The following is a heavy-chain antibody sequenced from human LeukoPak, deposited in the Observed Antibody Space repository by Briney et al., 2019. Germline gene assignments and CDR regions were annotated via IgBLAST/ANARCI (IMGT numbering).Heavy chain of an antibody. J-gene: IGHJ6*03. CDR3: ARASKQLAPYYYYYMDV. D-gene: IGHD6-6*01. CDR1: GGSISSDY. Sequence: PSETLSLTCTVSGGSISSDYWSWIRQSPGKGLEWIGYISHSGLTNYSPSLKSRVTISVDTSKNQFSLKLSSVTAADTAVYYCARASKQLAPYYYYYMDVWGKGTTVTVSS. V-gene: IGHV4-59*01. CDR2: ISHSGLT.